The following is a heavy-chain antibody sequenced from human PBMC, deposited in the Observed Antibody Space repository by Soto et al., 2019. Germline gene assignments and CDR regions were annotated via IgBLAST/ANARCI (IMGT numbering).Heavy chain of an antibody. CDR2: LFGGGAT. V-gene: IGHV3-53*01. CDR1: GFAVNSDY. Sequence: VQLVASGGGLIQPGGSLRLPCAASGFAVNSDYMSWVRQAPGKGLEWVSVLFGGGATHYSDSVKGRFTISRDNSKNTLFLQMNSLRTEDTAVYYCVRTSSYWGQGTRVIVSS. J-gene: IGHJ4*02. CDR3: VRTSSY. D-gene: IGHD2-2*01.